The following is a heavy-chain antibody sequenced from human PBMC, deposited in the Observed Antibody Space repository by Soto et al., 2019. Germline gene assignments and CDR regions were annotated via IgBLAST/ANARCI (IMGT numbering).Heavy chain of an antibody. CDR1: GFSLSSNRVG. J-gene: IGHJ4*02. CDR3: AHMEDWKYEGV. CDR2: IRWDDAT. Sequence: QITLEESGPTLLRPTQTLRLTCTLSGFSLSSNRVGVSWILQPPGKALEWLALIRWDDATRYRPALKSRLTITKDTSKNQVVLTMTNMDLVDTATYSCAHMEDWKYEGVWGQGILVTVSS. V-gene: IGHV2-5*02. D-gene: IGHD1-7*01.